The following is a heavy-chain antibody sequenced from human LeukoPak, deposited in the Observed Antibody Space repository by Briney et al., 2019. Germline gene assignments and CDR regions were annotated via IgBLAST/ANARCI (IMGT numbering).Heavy chain of an antibody. V-gene: IGHV3-21*01. D-gene: IGHD6-19*01. CDR3: VARTLGVFFDL. CDR2: ISLDSSVI. J-gene: IGHJ4*02. Sequence: GGSLRLSCATSGFIFSYYNMNWVRQAPGKGLEWVSSISLDSSVILYADSVKDRFTVSRDNAKNSLYLQMNSLRAEDTAVYYCVARTLGVFFDLWGQGTLVTVSS. CDR1: GFIFSYYN.